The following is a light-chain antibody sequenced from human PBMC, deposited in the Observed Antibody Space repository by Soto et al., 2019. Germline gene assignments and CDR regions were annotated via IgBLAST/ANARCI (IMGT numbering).Light chain of an antibody. CDR1: SSDVGGYQY. V-gene: IGLV2-14*03. CDR3: SSYTSTTTLVV. J-gene: IGLJ2*01. Sequence: QSALTQPASVSGSPGQSITISCTGSSSDVGGYQYVSWYQHHPGKAPKLMIYDVNNRPSGVSNRFSGSKSGNTASLTISGLQADDEADYYCSSYTSTTTLVVFGGGTKLTVL. CDR2: DVN.